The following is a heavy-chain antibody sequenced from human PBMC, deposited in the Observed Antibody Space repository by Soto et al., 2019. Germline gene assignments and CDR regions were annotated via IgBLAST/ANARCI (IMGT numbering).Heavy chain of an antibody. CDR3: ARGYLYYDILTGYYSRAFDI. CDR1: GGSFSGYY. Sequence: SETLSLTCAVYGGSFSGYYWSWIRQPPGKGLEWIGEINHSGSTNYNPSLKSRVTISVDTSKNQFSLKLSSVTAADTAVYYCARGYLYYDILTGYYSRAFDIWGQGTMVTVSS. V-gene: IGHV4-34*01. D-gene: IGHD3-9*01. CDR2: INHSGST. J-gene: IGHJ3*02.